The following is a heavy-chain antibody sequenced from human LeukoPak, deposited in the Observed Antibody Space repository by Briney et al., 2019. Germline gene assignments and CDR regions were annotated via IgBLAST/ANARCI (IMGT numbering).Heavy chain of an antibody. J-gene: IGHJ4*02. V-gene: IGHV3-21*01. D-gene: IGHD2-15*01. Sequence: PGGSLRLSCAASGFTFSSYPMIWVRQAPGKGLEWVSSISTSNSYIYYADSVQGRFTISRDNAKNSLYLQMNSLRAEDTAVYYCASQDYYFDYWGQGTLVTVSS. CDR2: ISTSNSYI. CDR3: ASQDYYFDY. CDR1: GFTFSSYP.